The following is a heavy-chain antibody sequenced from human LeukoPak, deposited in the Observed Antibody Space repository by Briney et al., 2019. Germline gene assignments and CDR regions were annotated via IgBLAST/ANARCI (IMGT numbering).Heavy chain of an antibody. V-gene: IGHV3-30-3*01. CDR1: GFTFSSYA. Sequence: GSLRLSCAASGFTFSSYAMHWVRQAPGKGLEWVAVISYDGSNKYYADSVKGRFTISRDNAKNSLYLQMNSLRAEDTAVYYCARDLAAAGTNGMDVWGQGTTVTVSS. CDR3: ARDLAAAGTNGMDV. J-gene: IGHJ6*02. CDR2: ISYDGSNK. D-gene: IGHD6-13*01.